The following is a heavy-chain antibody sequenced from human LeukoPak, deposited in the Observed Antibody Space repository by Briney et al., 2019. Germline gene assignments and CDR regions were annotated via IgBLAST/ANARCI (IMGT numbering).Heavy chain of an antibody. J-gene: IGHJ6*03. Sequence: PSETLSLTCTVSGYSISSGYYWGWIRQPPGKGLEWIGSIYHSGSTYYNPSLKSRVTISVDTSKNQFSLKLSSVTAADTAVYYCARSGAVAGIYYYYYYMDVWGKGTTVTVSS. V-gene: IGHV4-38-2*02. D-gene: IGHD6-19*01. CDR2: IYHSGST. CDR1: GYSISSGYY. CDR3: ARSGAVAGIYYYYYYMDV.